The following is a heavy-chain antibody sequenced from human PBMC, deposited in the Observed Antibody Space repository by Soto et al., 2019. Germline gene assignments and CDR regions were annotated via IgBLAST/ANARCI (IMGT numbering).Heavy chain of an antibody. J-gene: IGHJ4*02. CDR1: GYTFTGYY. V-gene: IGHV1-2*02. D-gene: IGHD2-15*01. CDR3: ARVLSHLVVAATLFDY. Sequence: ASLKVSCKASGYTFTGYYMHWVRQAPGQGLEWMGWINPNSGGTNYAQKFQGRVTMTRDTSISTAYMELSRLRSDDTAVYYCARVLSHLVVAATLFDYRGQGTLVTVSS. CDR2: INPNSGGT.